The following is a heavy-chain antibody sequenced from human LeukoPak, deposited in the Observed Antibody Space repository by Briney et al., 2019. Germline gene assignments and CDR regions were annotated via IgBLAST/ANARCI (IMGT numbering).Heavy chain of an antibody. D-gene: IGHD2-2*02. CDR2: INPNSGGT. CDR3: AREPVGYCSSTSCYRGGHFDY. J-gene: IGHJ4*02. Sequence: ASVKVSCKASGYTFTGYYMHWVRQAPGQGLEWMGWINPNSGGTNYAQKFHGRVTMTRDTYISTAYMELSRLRSDDTAVYYCAREPVGYCSSTSCYRGGHFDYWGQGTLVTVSS. CDR1: GYTFTGYY. V-gene: IGHV1-2*02.